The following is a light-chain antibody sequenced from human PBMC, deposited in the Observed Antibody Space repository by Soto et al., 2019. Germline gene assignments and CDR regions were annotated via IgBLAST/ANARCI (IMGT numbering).Light chain of an antibody. V-gene: IGKV3-15*01. CDR1: QSVSTN. CDR2: GAS. Sequence: EIVMTQSPDTLSVSPGESATLSCRASQSVSTNLAWYQHKPGQAPRLLISGASTRATGLPARFSGSGSGTDFTLTISSLQSEDVAVYYCQQYYVWPRTFGQGTKVEV. CDR3: QQYYVWPRT. J-gene: IGKJ1*01.